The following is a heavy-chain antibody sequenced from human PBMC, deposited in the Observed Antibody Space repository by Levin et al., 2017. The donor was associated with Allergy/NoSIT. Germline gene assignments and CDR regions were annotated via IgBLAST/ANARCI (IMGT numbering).Heavy chain of an antibody. CDR1: GYTFTTYY. Sequence: NPGESLKISCKTSGYTFTTYYIHWLRRAPGQGLEWMGILNPTDGTTSYAQSFQGRLSMTRDTSTSTVYMELSSLRSDDTAVYYCARYYGSGSGVNTFDIWGQGTVVTVSP. V-gene: IGHV1-46*01. CDR2: LNPTDGTT. CDR3: ARYYGSGSGVNTFDI. J-gene: IGHJ3*02. D-gene: IGHD3-10*01.